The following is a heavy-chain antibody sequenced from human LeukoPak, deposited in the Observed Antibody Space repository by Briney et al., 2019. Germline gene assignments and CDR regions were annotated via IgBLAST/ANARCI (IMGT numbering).Heavy chain of an antibody. D-gene: IGHD2-2*01. CDR2: INHSGST. V-gene: IGHV4-34*01. Sequence: PSETLSLTCAVYGGSFSGYYWSWIRQPPGKGLEWIGEINHSGSTNYNPSLKSRVTISVDRSKNQFSLKLSSVTAADTAVYYCARGLYQNDYWGQGTLVTVSS. CDR1: GGSFSGYY. CDR3: ARGLYQNDY. J-gene: IGHJ4*02.